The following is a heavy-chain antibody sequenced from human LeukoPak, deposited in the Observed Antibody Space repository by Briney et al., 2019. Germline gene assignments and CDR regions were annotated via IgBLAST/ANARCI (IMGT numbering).Heavy chain of an antibody. D-gene: IGHD1-26*01. CDR2: ISGNNDNP. V-gene: IGHV1-18*01. J-gene: IGHJ4*02. Sequence: ASVRVSCKTSGYTFSNFGINWVRQAPGQGLEWMGWISGNNDNPNYGQKFQGRFTVTTDSSTSTAYMELRNLRFDDTAVYYCARDGTSADDYWGQGTLVTVSS. CDR1: GYTFSNFG. CDR3: ARDGTSADDY.